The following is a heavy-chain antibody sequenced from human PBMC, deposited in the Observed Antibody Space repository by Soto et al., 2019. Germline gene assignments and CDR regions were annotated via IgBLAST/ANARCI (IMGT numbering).Heavy chain of an antibody. CDR3: ARRGSGSYYDY. Sequence: EVQLLESGGGLVQPGGSLRLSCAASGFTFSSYAMRWVRQAPGKGLEWVSAISGSDGSTYYADSVKGRFTISRDNSKNTLYLQMNSLRADDTAVDYCARRGSGSYYDYWGQGTLVTVSS. D-gene: IGHD1-26*01. J-gene: IGHJ4*02. V-gene: IGHV3-23*01. CDR1: GFTFSSYA. CDR2: ISGSDGST.